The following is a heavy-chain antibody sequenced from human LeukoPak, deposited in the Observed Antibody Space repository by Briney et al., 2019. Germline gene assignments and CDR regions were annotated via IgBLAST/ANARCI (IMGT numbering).Heavy chain of an antibody. J-gene: IGHJ4*02. D-gene: IGHD1-7*01. V-gene: IGHV3-23*01. CDR2: IGSSDI. CDR3: AKDATPGNSIWDYFAR. Sequence: GGSLRLSCPASGFTFGICAMSWVRQAPGKGLEWVASIGSSDIYYADSVKGRFTVSRDNSLNTLYLQLNSLRAEDTAVYYCAKDATPGNSIWDYFARWGPGTLVTVSS. CDR1: GFTFGICA.